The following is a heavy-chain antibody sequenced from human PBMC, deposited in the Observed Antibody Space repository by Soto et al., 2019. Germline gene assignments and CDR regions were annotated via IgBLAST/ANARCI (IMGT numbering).Heavy chain of an antibody. CDR3: YLGSGSYYPDSR. Sequence: GGSLRLSCAASGFTFSGSAMHWVRQASGKGLEWVGRIRSKANSYATAYAASVKGRFTISRDDSKNTAYLQMNSLKTEDTAVYYCYLGSGSYYPDSRWGQGTLVTVSS. CDR2: IRSKANSYAT. J-gene: IGHJ4*02. D-gene: IGHD3-10*01. V-gene: IGHV3-73*01. CDR1: GFTFSGSA.